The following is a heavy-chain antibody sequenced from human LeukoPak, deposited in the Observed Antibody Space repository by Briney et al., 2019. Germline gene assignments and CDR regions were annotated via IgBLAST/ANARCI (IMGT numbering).Heavy chain of an antibody. CDR3: AREEITMVRGVSVPYGMDV. CDR2: ISSSNSTI. D-gene: IGHD3-10*01. Sequence: GGSLRLSCAASGFTFSSYSMNWVRQPPGKGLELVSYISSSNSTIYYADSVKRRFTISRDNAKNSLYLQMNSLRAEDTAVYCCAREEITMVRGVSVPYGMDVWGQGTTVTVSS. CDR1: GFTFSSYS. V-gene: IGHV3-48*01. J-gene: IGHJ6*02.